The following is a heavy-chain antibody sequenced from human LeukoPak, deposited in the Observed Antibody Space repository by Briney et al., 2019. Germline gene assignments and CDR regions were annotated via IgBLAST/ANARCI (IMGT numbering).Heavy chain of an antibody. CDR2: INPSGGST. V-gene: IGHV1-46*01. D-gene: IGHD3-22*01. CDR3: AREGDYYDSSGYYEARYNWFDP. J-gene: IGHJ5*02. Sequence: GESLKISCKGSGYTFTSYYMHWVRQAPGQGLEWMGIINPSGGSTSYAQKFQGRVTMTRDTSTSTVYMELSSLRSEDTAVYYCAREGDYYDSSGYYEARYNWFDPWGQGTLVTVSS. CDR1: GYTFTSYY.